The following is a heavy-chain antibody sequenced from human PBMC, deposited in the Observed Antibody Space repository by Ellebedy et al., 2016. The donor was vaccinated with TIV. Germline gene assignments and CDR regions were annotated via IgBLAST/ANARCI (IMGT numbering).Heavy chain of an antibody. V-gene: IGHV3-23*01. Sequence: GESLKISCAASGFSFSRYAMSWVRQAPGKGLEWVSTISNTGSRTYYADSVEGRFIISRDNSKKTLYLQMDTLRADDMAVYYCARLPTARIARDVAWFGPWGQGTLVTVSS. J-gene: IGHJ5*02. CDR1: GFSFSRYA. CDR2: ISNTGSRT. CDR3: ARLPTARIARDVAWFGP. D-gene: IGHD6-13*01.